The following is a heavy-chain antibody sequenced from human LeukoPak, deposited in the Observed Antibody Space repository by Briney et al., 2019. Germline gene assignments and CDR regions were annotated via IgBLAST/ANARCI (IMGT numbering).Heavy chain of an antibody. D-gene: IGHD6-6*01. CDR2: VDYTGIT. Sequence: SETLSLTCTVSGGSIISSGYYWGWIRQPPGKGLEWIGSVDYTGITSHSPSLKSRVTISVDTSKNQFSLKVSSVSAADTGVYYCVSHPCSSYYYHMDVWGRGTTVTVSS. J-gene: IGHJ6*02. CDR3: VSHPCSSYYYHMDV. CDR1: GGSIISSGYY. V-gene: IGHV4-39*01.